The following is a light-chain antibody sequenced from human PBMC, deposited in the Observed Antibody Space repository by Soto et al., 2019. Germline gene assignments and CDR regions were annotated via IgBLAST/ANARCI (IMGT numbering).Light chain of an antibody. CDR1: ESVSTN. CDR3: QQYKNWTPIT. V-gene: IGKV3-15*01. J-gene: IGKJ5*01. Sequence: EIEMTQSPATLSLAPGERVTLSCRASESVSTNLAWYQQKAGQAPRLLIYGASTRATGIPARFSGSGSGTEFTLTISSLQSEDFAVYYCQQYKNWTPITFGQGTRLEIK. CDR2: GAS.